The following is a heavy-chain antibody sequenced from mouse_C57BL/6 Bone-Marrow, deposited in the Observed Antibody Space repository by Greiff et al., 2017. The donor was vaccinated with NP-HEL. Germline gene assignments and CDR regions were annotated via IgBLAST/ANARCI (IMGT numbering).Heavy chain of an antibody. CDR3: ARHATGTGTY. J-gene: IGHJ3*01. V-gene: IGHV5-6*01. Sequence: DVHLVESGGDLVKPGGSLKLSCAASGFTFSSYGMSWVRQTPDKRLEWVATISSGGSYTYYPDSVKGRFTISRDNAKNTLYLQMSSLKSEDTAMYYCARHATGTGTYWGQGTLVTVSA. D-gene: IGHD4-1*01. CDR1: GFTFSSYG. CDR2: ISSGGSYT.